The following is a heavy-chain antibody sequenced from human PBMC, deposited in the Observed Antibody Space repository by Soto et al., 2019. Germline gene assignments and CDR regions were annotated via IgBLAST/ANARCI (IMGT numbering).Heavy chain of an antibody. CDR1: GGSISSGDYY. V-gene: IGHV4-30-4*01. CDR2: IYYSGST. CDR3: ARIDIVVVPAATHFDY. Sequence: PSETLSLTCTVSGGSISSGDYYWSWIRQPPGKGLEWIGYIYYSGSTYYNPSLKSRVTISVDTSKNQFSLKLSSATAADTAVYYCARIDIVVVPAATHFDYWGQGTLVTVSS. J-gene: IGHJ4*02. D-gene: IGHD2-2*01.